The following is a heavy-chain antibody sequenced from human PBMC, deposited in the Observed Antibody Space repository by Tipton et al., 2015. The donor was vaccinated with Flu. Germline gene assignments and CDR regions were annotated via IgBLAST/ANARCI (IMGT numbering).Heavy chain of an antibody. D-gene: IGHD1-1*01. CDR3: AKDNDPSNVPHY. Sequence: QVQLVQSGGGLVKPGGSLRLSCAASGFTFSDYYMSWIRLAPGKGLEWVSHISSSGSSINYADAVKGRFTISRDNAKNTVYLQMNNLRGGDTAVYYCAKDNDPSNVPHYWGQGTLVTVSS. V-gene: IGHV3-11*04. CDR2: ISSSGSSI. CDR1: GFTFSDYY. J-gene: IGHJ4*02.